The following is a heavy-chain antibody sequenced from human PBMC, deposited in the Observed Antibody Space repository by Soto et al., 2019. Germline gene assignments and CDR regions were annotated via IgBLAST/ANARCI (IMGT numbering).Heavy chain of an antibody. V-gene: IGHV1-69*13. J-gene: IGHJ6*02. D-gene: IGHD2-15*01. CDR1: GATSSSNA. CDR3: AERLGYCSGGSCSYYYYGMDV. Sequence: GAPVKVSSKASGATSSSNAISWVRHAPGQGLEWMGGIIPIFGTANYAQKFQGRVTITADESTSTAYMELSSLRSEDTAVYYCAERLGYCSGGSCSYYYYGMDVWGQGTTVTVSS. CDR2: IIPIFGTA.